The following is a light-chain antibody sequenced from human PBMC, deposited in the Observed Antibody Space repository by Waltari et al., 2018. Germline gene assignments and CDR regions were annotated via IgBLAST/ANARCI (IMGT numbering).Light chain of an antibody. Sequence: SVRASPSVRRSLGWYQQKPGQAPRLLIYDVSRRATGIPDRFSGSGYGTDFSLTISRLEPEDFAVYYCQKYERLPATFGQGTTVEIK. J-gene: IGKJ1*01. CDR1: PSVRRS. CDR2: DVS. V-gene: IGKV3-20*01. CDR3: QKYERLPAT.